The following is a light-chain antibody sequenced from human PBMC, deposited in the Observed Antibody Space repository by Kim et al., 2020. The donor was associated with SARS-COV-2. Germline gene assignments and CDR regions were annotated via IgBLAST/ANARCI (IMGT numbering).Light chain of an antibody. J-gene: IGKJ1*01. Sequence: DIQMTQSPSTLSASVGDIVTITCRASQSINNWLAWYQQKPGKAPRLLIYRASSLESGVPSRFSGSGSGTEFTLTINSLQPDDFATYYCQQYNGYWTFGQGTKVDIK. CDR3: QQYNGYWT. V-gene: IGKV1-5*03. CDR2: RAS. CDR1: QSINNW.